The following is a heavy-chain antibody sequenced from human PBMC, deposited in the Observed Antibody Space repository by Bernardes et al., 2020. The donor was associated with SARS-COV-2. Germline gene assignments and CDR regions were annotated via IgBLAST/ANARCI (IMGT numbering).Heavy chain of an antibody. J-gene: IGHJ4*02. D-gene: IGHD2-2*01. CDR1: GYTFTSYG. V-gene: IGHV1-18*01. Sequence: ASVKVSCKASGYTFTSYGINWVRQAPGQGLEWMGWISAYNGNTNYAQKLQGRVTMTTDTSTSTAYMELRSLRSDDTAVYYCARDQREVPAALVDYWGQGTLVTVSS. CDR3: ARDQREVPAALVDY. CDR2: ISAYNGNT.